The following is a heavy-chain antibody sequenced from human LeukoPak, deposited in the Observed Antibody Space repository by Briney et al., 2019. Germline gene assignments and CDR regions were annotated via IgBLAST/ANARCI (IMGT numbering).Heavy chain of an antibody. CDR3: ARRSSGWYSDY. D-gene: IGHD6-19*01. Sequence: GGSLRLPCAASGFTFTSYAMHWVRQAPGKGLEYVSAISSNGGSTYYANSVKGRFTISRGSSKSTLYLQMGSLRAEDMAVYYCARRSSGWYSDYWGQGTLVTVSS. CDR2: ISSNGGST. CDR1: GFTFTSYA. J-gene: IGHJ4*02. V-gene: IGHV3-64*01.